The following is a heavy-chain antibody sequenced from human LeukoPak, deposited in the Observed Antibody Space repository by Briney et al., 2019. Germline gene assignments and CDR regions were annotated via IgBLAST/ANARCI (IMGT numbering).Heavy chain of an antibody. V-gene: IGHV1-2*02. D-gene: IGHD3-9*01. J-gene: IGHJ3*02. CDR1: GYTFTGYY. CDR2: INPNSGGT. Sequence: ASVKVSCKASGYTFTGYYMHWVRQAPGQGLEWMGWINPNSGGTNYAQKFQGRVTMTRDTSISTAYMELSRLRSDDTAVYYCARDSYDILTGYELPDYTDAFDIWGQGTMVTVSS. CDR3: ARDSYDILTGYELPDYTDAFDI.